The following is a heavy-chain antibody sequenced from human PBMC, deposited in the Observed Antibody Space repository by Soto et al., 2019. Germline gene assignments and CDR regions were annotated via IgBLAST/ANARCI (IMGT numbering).Heavy chain of an antibody. D-gene: IGHD6-13*01. V-gene: IGHV4-39*01. CDR1: GGSISSSSYY. CDR3: ARPRVSSWYRYWFDP. Sequence: QLQLQESGPGLVKPSETLSLTCTVSGGSISSSSYYLGWIRQPPGKGLEWIGSIYYSGSTYYNPSLKSRVTISVDTSKNLFSLKLSSVTAADTAVYYCARPRVSSWYRYWFDPWGQGTLVTFSS. CDR2: IYYSGST. J-gene: IGHJ5*02.